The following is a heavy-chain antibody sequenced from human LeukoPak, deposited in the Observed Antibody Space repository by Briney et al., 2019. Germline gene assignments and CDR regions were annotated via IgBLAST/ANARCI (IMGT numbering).Heavy chain of an antibody. CDR3: ARHTTSYGDYEGDYFDY. V-gene: IGHV4-39*01. J-gene: IGHJ4*02. Sequence: PSETLSLTCTVSGGSISSSSYYWGWIRQPPGKGLEWIGSIYYSGSTYYNPSLKSRVTISVDTSKNQFSLKLSSVTAADTAVYYCARHTTSYGDYEGDYFDYWGQGTLVTVSS. CDR2: IYYSGST. D-gene: IGHD4-17*01. CDR1: GGSISSSSYY.